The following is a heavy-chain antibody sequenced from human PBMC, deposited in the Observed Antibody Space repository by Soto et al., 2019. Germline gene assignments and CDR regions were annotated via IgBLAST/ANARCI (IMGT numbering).Heavy chain of an antibody. CDR3: AKDVFAYYLDY. Sequence: EVQLLQSGGGLVQPGGSLRLSCTASGFTFTSHAINWVRQAPGKGLEWVSAISGGGGSAYYADSVRGRFTISRDNSKNTVYLQMTYLTADDTDVYYCAKDVFAYYLDYWGQGALVLVSS. CDR2: ISGGGGSA. CDR1: GFTFTSHA. V-gene: IGHV3-23*01. J-gene: IGHJ4*02.